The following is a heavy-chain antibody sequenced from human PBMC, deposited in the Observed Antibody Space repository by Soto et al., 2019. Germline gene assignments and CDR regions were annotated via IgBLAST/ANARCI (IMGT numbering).Heavy chain of an antibody. CDR2: VSTSSIDI. J-gene: IGHJ6*03. V-gene: IGHV3-21*01. CDR1: GFTFSSYT. D-gene: IGHD3-16*01. CDR3: GRMRDDFRDMDV. Sequence: EVRLVASGGGLVKPGGSLRLSCAASGFTFSSYTMNWVRQPPGKGLEWVSSVSTSSIDIFYADSVKGRFTISRDNGKNFLYLPMNSLTAEGSAVYFGGRMRDDFRDMDVWGKGTAVTATS.